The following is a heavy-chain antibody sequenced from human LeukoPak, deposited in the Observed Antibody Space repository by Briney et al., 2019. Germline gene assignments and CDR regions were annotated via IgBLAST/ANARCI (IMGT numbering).Heavy chain of an antibody. CDR3: ASRKLGNDY. D-gene: IGHD7-27*01. V-gene: IGHV4-39*07. CDR2: IYYSGST. J-gene: IGHJ4*02. CDR1: GGSISSSTYF. Sequence: SETLSLTCTVSGGSISSSTYFWGWIRQPPGKGLEWIGTIYYSGSTYYNPSLKSRVTISVDSSQNQFSLKLSSVTAADTAVYYCASRKLGNDYWGQGTLVTVSS.